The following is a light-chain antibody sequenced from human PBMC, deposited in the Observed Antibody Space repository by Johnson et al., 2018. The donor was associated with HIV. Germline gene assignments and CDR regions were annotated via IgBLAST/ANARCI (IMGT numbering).Light chain of an antibody. CDR2: ENN. Sequence: QSVLTQPPSVSAAPGQKVTISCSGSSSNIGNNFVSWYQQLPGTAPKLLIYENNKRPSGIPDRFSGSKSGTSATLGITGLQTGDEAVYYCGTWDRSLNAGSFETGTRVTVL. CDR3: GTWDRSLNAGS. V-gene: IGLV1-51*02. J-gene: IGLJ1*01. CDR1: SSNIGNNF.